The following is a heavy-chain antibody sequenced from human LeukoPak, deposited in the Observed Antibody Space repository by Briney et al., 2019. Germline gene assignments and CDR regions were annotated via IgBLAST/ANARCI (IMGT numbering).Heavy chain of an antibody. CDR1: GYTFTGYY. Sequence: ASVKVSCKASGYTFTGYYMHWVRQAPGQGLEWMGWINPNSGGTNYAQKFQGRVTMTRDTSISTAYMELSRLRSDDTAVYYCASLHIAVVPAAAPGYYGMDVWGQGTTVTVSS. CDR2: INPNSGGT. CDR3: ASLHIAVVPAAAPGYYGMDV. J-gene: IGHJ6*02. V-gene: IGHV1-2*02. D-gene: IGHD2-2*01.